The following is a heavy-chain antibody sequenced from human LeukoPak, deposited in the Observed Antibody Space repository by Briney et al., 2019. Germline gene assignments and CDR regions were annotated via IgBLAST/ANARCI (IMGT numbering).Heavy chain of an antibody. D-gene: IGHD3-3*01. CDR3: AKADPAYYDFWSGYYLLDY. V-gene: IGHV3-23*01. J-gene: IGHJ4*02. CDR1: GFTFSSYA. CDR2: ISGSGGST. Sequence: GGSLRLSCAASGFTFSSYAMSWVRQAPGKGLERVSAISGSGGSTYYADSVKGRFTISRDNSKNTLYLQMNSLRAEDTAVYYCAKADPAYYDFWSGYYLLDYWGQGTLVTVSS.